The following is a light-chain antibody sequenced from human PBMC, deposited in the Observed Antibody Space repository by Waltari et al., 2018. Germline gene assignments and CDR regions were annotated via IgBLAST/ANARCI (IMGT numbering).Light chain of an antibody. V-gene: IGKV2-30*02. CDR2: RVS. Sequence: DGVMTQSPLPLPVTLGQPASISCKSSQSLVHSDGNTHLNWFQQRPGQSPRRLFYRVSNRESGVPDRFRGSGSGADFTLKISRVEAEDVGVYYCMQGTHLPYTFGQGTRLDIK. CDR3: MQGTHLPYT. J-gene: IGKJ2*01. CDR1: QSLVHSDGNTH.